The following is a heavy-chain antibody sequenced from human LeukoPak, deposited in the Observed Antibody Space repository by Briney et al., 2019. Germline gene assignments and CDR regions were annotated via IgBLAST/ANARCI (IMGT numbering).Heavy chain of an antibody. CDR1: GFTFTSYS. J-gene: IGHJ4*02. CDR3: ARSGSGGLD. Sequence: GGSLRLSCAAAGFTFTSYSMNWVRQAPRQGLEWVSYISSSSSAIHYADSVKGRFTISRDNAKNSLYLQMNSLRDEDTAVYYCARSGSGGLDWGQGTLVTVSS. V-gene: IGHV3-48*02. CDR2: ISSSSSAI. D-gene: IGHD3-16*01.